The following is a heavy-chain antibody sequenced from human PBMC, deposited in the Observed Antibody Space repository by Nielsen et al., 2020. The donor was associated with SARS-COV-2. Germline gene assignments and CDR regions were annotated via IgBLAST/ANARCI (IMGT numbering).Heavy chain of an antibody. CDR1: GYTFTGYY. Sequence: ASVMVSCKASGYTFTGYYMLWVLQAPGQGLEWMGRINPNSGGTNYAQKFQGRVTMTRNTSISTAYMVLSRLRSDDTAVYYCARGGHYCGAGSWYYWGQGTLVTVSS. CDR2: INPNSGGT. J-gene: IGHJ4*02. V-gene: IGHV1-2*06. CDR3: ARGGHYCGAGSWYY. D-gene: IGHD3-10*01.